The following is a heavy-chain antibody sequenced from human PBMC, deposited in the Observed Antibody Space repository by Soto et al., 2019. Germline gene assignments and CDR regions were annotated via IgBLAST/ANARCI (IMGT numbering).Heavy chain of an antibody. CDR3: ARLNGYCISTNCHGYYGMDV. J-gene: IGHJ6*02. D-gene: IGHD2-2*03. CDR1: GASISSNF. Sequence: SETLSLTCSVSGASISSNFWSWVRQPPGKGLEWIGYIYFGGTTQSNPSLMSRATISLDTSKNEFTLNLSSVTAADTAVYYCARLNGYCISTNCHGYYGMDVWGQGTTVTVSS. CDR2: IYFGGTT. V-gene: IGHV4-59*08.